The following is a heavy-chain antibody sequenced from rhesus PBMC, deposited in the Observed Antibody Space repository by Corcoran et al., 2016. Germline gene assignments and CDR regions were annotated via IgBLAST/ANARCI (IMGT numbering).Heavy chain of an antibody. CDR1: GFSISTSGMG. CDR2: LYWDDDK. CDR3: ARNRAVADAFDF. J-gene: IGHJ3*01. Sequence: QVTLKESGPALVKPTQTLTLTCTFSGFSISTSGMGVGWIRQPPGKALEWLALLYWDDDKYYRTSLKSRLTISKDTSKNQVVLTMTNMDPVDTATYYCARNRAVADAFDFWGQGLRVTVSS. D-gene: IGHD6-37*01. V-gene: IGHV2S1*01.